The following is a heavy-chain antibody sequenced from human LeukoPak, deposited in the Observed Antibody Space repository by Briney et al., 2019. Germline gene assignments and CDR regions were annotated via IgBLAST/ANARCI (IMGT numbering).Heavy chain of an antibody. CDR3: AKTVSGSYSYQGGDY. CDR1: GFTVTTNY. Sequence: AGGSLRLSCAASGFTVTTNYMTWVRQAPGKGLEWVSAISGSGENTNYADSVKGRFTMSRDNSRNMLYLQMNSLRDEDTAKYYCAKTVSGSYSYQGGDYWGQGTLVTVSS. V-gene: IGHV3-23*01. D-gene: IGHD3-16*02. J-gene: IGHJ4*02. CDR2: ISGSGENT.